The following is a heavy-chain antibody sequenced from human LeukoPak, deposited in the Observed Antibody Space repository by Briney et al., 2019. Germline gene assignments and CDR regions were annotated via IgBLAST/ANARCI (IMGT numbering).Heavy chain of an antibody. CDR2: MFTSAGTT. CDR3: ARDLGGYSDGSYYYFMDV. Sequence: PSETLSLTCTISGASISIYYWSWIRQPAGKGLEWIGRMFTSAGTTNYNPSLTSRVTMSVDTSKNQLSLTLSSVTAADTAVYYCARDLGGYSDGSYYYFMDVWGKGTTVTVSS. CDR1: GASISIYY. J-gene: IGHJ6*03. V-gene: IGHV4-4*07. D-gene: IGHD5-18*01.